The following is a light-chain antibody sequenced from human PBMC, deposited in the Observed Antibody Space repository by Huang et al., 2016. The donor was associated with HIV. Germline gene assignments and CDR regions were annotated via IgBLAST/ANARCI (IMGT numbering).Light chain of an antibody. CDR1: QDISNY. CDR3: QHYDNLPSYT. CDR2: DAA. Sequence: DIQMTQSPSSLSASVGDRVTITFQASQDISNYLNWYQQKPGKAPKLLIYDAANLETGVQSRFSGSGSGTDFTFTISSLQPEDIATYYCQHYDNLPSYTFGQGTKLEIK. V-gene: IGKV1-33*01. J-gene: IGKJ2*01.